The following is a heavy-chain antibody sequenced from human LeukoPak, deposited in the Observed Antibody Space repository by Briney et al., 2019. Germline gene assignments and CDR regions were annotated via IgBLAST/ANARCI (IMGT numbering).Heavy chain of an antibody. CDR1: GFTFTNYG. CDR3: ARGLVDDYVWGSYNY. J-gene: IGHJ4*02. V-gene: IGHV1-18*04. D-gene: IGHD3-16*01. CDR2: ISAYNGNT. Sequence: ASVKVSCKASGFTFTNYGITWVRQAPGQGLEWVGWISAYNGNTNYAQKLEGRVTMTIDTSTSTVYMELRSLRSDDTAVYYCARGLVDDYVWGSYNYWGQGTLVTVSS.